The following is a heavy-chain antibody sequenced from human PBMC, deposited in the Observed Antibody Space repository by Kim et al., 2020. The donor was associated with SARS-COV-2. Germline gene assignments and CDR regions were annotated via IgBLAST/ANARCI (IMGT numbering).Heavy chain of an antibody. CDR2: IWYDGSNK. Sequence: SLRLSCSASGFTFSSYGMHWVRQAPGKGLEWVAVIWYDGSNKYYADSVKGRFTISRDNSKNTLYLQMNSLRAEDTAVYYCARDHQSITMVRGVIIKAGMDVWGQGTTVTVSS. J-gene: IGHJ6*02. CDR1: GFTFSSYG. CDR3: ARDHQSITMVRGVIIKAGMDV. V-gene: IGHV3-33*01. D-gene: IGHD3-10*01.